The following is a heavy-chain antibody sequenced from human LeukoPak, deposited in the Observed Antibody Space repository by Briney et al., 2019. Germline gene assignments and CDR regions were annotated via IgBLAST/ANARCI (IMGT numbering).Heavy chain of an antibody. CDR2: INPNSGGT. D-gene: IGHD6-6*01. Sequence: ASVKVSCKASGYTFTGYYIHWVRQAPGQGLDWMGWINPNSGGTNYAQKFQGRVTMTRDKSISTAHMELTRLTSDDTAVYYCARVGLYSSSSAYYFDYWGQGTLVTVSS. CDR3: ARVGLYSSSSAYYFDY. V-gene: IGHV1-2*02. J-gene: IGHJ4*02. CDR1: GYTFTGYY.